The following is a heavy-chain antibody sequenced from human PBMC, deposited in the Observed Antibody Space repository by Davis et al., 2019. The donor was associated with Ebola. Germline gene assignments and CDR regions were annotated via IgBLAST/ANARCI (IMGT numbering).Heavy chain of an antibody. CDR2: IYPDDSDT. V-gene: IGHV5-51*01. Sequence: PGGSLRLSCKASGNYFTTYWIGWVRQMPGKGLEWMGTIYPDDSDTRNSPSFQGQVTISADKSTSTAYLQWSSLKASDSAMYYCARGGYSYGFIALFDYWGQGTLVTVSS. CDR1: GNYFTTYW. J-gene: IGHJ4*02. CDR3: ARGGYSYGFIALFDY. D-gene: IGHD5-18*01.